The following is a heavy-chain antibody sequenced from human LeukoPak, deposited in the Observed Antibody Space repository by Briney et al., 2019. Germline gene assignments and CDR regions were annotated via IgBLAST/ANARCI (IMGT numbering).Heavy chain of an antibody. D-gene: IGHD3-10*01. J-gene: IGHJ4*02. Sequence: SETLSLTCAVYGGSFSGYYWSWIRQPPGKGLEWIGEINHSGSTNYNPSLKSRVTISVDTSKNQFSLKLSSVTAADTAVYYCALNRASGSSYNRRYYFDYWGQGTLVTVSS. V-gene: IGHV4-34*01. CDR1: GGSFSGYY. CDR2: INHSGST. CDR3: ALNRASGSSYNRRYYFDY.